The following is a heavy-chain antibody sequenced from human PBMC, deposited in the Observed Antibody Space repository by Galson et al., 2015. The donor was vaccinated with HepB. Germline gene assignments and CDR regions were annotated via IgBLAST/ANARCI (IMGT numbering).Heavy chain of an antibody. D-gene: IGHD2-2*01. V-gene: IGHV1-18*01. J-gene: IGHJ6*02. CDR2: ISGYNGNT. Sequence: SVKVSCKASGYTFTNYGISWVRQAPGQGLEWMGWISGYNGNTNYAQKLQGRVTMTTDTSASTAYMELRSLRSDDTAVYYCATVPLRRKNYYYYYGMDVWGQGTTVTVSS. CDR1: GYTFTNYG. CDR3: ATVPLRRKNYYYYYGMDV.